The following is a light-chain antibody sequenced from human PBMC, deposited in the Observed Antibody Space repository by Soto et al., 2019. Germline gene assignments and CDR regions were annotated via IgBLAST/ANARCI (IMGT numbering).Light chain of an antibody. J-gene: IGKJ4*01. CDR3: QQSYSPPLT. CDR1: QTVFYGINKKNY. CDR2: WAS. V-gene: IGKV4-1*01. Sequence: DIVMTQSPDSLAVSLGERATMHCKSSQTVFYGINKKNYLAWYQHKPGQPPKLLIYWASTRESGVPDLFSGSGSGTDFTLTINSLQAEDVAVYYCQQSYSPPLTFGGGTKVEIK.